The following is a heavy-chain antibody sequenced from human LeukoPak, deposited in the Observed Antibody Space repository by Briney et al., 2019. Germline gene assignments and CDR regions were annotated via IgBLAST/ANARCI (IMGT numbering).Heavy chain of an antibody. D-gene: IGHD2-15*01. CDR3: ARRVHCSGGSCYLDY. V-gene: IGHV4-59*08. Sequence: SETLSLTCTVSGGSISSYYWSWIRQPPGKGLEWIGYIYYSGSTNYNPSLKSRVTISVDTSKNQFSPKLSSVTAADTAVYYCARRVHCSGGSCYLDYWGQGTLVTVSS. CDR2: IYYSGST. J-gene: IGHJ4*02. CDR1: GGSISSYY.